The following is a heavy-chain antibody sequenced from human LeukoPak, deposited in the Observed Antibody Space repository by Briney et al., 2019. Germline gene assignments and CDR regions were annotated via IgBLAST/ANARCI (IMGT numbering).Heavy chain of an antibody. CDR2: ISGSGADT. Sequence: GGSLRLSCAASGFTFSRHAMIWVRQAPGKGLEWVSAISGSGADTYYADSVKGRFTTFRDNSKNTVYLRMNSLRAEDTAIYYCAKDPWGSRSYFDYWGQGTLVTVSS. V-gene: IGHV3-23*01. CDR1: GFTFSRHA. J-gene: IGHJ4*02. CDR3: AKDPWGSRSYFDY. D-gene: IGHD7-27*01.